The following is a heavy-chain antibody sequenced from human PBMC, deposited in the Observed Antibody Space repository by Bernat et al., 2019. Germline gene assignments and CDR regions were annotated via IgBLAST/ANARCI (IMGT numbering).Heavy chain of an antibody. D-gene: IGHD6-19*01. CDR1: GFTVSSNY. J-gene: IGHJ4*02. V-gene: IGHV3-66*01. CDR3: ARERYSSGWYWDY. CDR2: IYSGGTT. Sequence: EVQMVESGGGLVQPGGSLRLSCAASGFTVSSNYMTWVRQAPGKGLEWVSVIYSGGTTYYADSVKGRFTISRDNSKNTLYLQMNSLRAEDTAVYYCARERYSSGWYWDYWGQGTLVTVSS.